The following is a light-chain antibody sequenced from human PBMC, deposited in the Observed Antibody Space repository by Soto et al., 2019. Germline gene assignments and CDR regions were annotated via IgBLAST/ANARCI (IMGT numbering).Light chain of an antibody. CDR3: QTWGTGMGV. CDR1: SGHSSYA. Sequence: QPVLTQSPSASASLGASVKLTCSLSSGHSSYAIAWHQQQPEKGPRYLMRLNSDGSHSKGDGIPDRFSGSSSGAERYLIISGLQSEDEADYYCQTWGTGMGVFGGGTQLTVL. CDR2: LNSDGSH. J-gene: IGLJ2*01. V-gene: IGLV4-69*01.